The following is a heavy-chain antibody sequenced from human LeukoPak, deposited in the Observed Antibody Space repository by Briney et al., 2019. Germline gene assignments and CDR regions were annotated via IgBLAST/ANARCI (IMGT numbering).Heavy chain of an antibody. D-gene: IGHD3-3*01. J-gene: IGHJ1*01. CDR3: AKEPDYDFWSGSYFHH. V-gene: IGHV3-74*01. CDR1: GFTFSSYW. CDR2: ISTDGSST. Sequence: GGSLRLSCAASGFTFSSYWMHWVRQGPGKGLVWVSRISTDGSSTDYADSVKGRFTISRENAKNTLYLQMNSLRAEDTAVYYCAKEPDYDFWSGSYFHHWGQGTLVTVSS.